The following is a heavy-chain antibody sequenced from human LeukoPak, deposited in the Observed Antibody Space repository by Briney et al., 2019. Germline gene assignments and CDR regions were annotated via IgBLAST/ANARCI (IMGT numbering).Heavy chain of an antibody. D-gene: IGHD3-22*01. CDR1: GFTFSSYW. V-gene: IGHV3-48*01. Sequence: GGSLRLSCAASGFTFSSYWMSWVRQAPGKGLEWVSYISSSSSTIYYADSVKGRFTISRDNAKNSLYLQMNSLRAEDTAVYYCAREYYDSSGYPFDYWGQGTLVTVSS. CDR2: ISSSSSTI. CDR3: AREYYDSSGYPFDY. J-gene: IGHJ4*02.